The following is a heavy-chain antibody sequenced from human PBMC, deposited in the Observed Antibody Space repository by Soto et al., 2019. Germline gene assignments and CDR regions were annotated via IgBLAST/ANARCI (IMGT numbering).Heavy chain of an antibody. J-gene: IGHJ4*02. CDR1: GFTFSSYA. CDR3: AKRDSSSWYSFDY. CDR2: ISGSGGST. Sequence: EVQLLESGGGLVQPGGSLRLFCAASGFTFSSYAMSWVRQAPGKGLEWVSAISGSGGSTYYADSVKGRFTISRDNSKNTLYLQMNSLRAEDTAVYYCAKRDSSSWYSFDYWGQGTLVTVSS. V-gene: IGHV3-23*01. D-gene: IGHD6-13*01.